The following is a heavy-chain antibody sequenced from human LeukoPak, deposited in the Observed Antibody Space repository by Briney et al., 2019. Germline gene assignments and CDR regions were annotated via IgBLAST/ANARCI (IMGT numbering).Heavy chain of an antibody. Sequence: SETLSLTCDVSGDSISSSSNYWGWVRHLPGKGLEWIGSVYRSGSTYYNPSLKSRVTISVDTSKNQFTLNLTSVTAADTAVYHCARRGTSGWAYYFDFWGPGSLDTVSS. CDR2: VYRSGST. J-gene: IGHJ4*02. D-gene: IGHD6-19*01. CDR3: ARRGTSGWAYYFDF. V-gene: IGHV4-39*01. CDR1: GDSISSSSNY.